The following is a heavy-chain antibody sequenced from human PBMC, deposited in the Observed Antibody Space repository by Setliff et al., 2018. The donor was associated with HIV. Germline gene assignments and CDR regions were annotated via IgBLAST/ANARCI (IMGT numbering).Heavy chain of an antibody. D-gene: IGHD5-18*01. V-gene: IGHV1-69*10. Sequence: AASVKVSCKASGGTFSSYAISWVRQAPGQGLEWMGGIIPILGIANYAQKFQGRVTITADKSTGTAYMELSSLRSEDTAVYYCARRAAMVAYYFDYWGQGTLVTVSS. CDR1: GGTFSSYA. J-gene: IGHJ4*02. CDR3: ARRAAMVAYYFDY. CDR2: IIPILGIA.